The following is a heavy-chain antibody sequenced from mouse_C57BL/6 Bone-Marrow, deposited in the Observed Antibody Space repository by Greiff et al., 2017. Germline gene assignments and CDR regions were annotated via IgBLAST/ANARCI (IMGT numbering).Heavy chain of an antibody. J-gene: IGHJ4*01. CDR2: IWSGGST. V-gene: IGHV2-2*01. Sequence: QVQLQQSGPGLVQPSQSLPITCTVSGFSLTSYGVHWVRQSPGKGLEWLGVIWSGGSTDYNAAFISRLSISKDNSKSQVFFKMNSLQADDTAIYYCARAQRGYDAMDYWGQGTSVTVSS. CDR1: GFSLTSYG. CDR3: ARAQRGYDAMDY.